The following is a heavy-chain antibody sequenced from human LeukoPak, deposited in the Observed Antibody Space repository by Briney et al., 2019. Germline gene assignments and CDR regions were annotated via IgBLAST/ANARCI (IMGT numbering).Heavy chain of an antibody. CDR1: GFTFNTYA. CDR2: ITYDGSNK. J-gene: IGHJ4*02. CDR3: ARDPSMVRGVMLFDY. D-gene: IGHD3-10*01. Sequence: PGGSLRLFCAASGFTFNTYAMHWVRQGPGKGLEWVATITYDGSNKFYADFVKGRFTISRDNSKNTLYLQMNSLRAEDTAVFYCARDPSMVRGVMLFDYWGQGTLVTVSS. V-gene: IGHV3-30*04.